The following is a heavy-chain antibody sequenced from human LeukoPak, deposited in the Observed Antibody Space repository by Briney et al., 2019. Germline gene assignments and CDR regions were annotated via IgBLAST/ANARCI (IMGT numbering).Heavy chain of an antibody. D-gene: IGHD3-22*01. CDR3: ARDGSSGYWGSDYYFDY. V-gene: IGHV3-53*01. Sequence: GGSLRLSCAASGFTVSSNYMSWVHQAPGKGLEWVSVIYSGGSTYYADSVKGRFTISRDNSKNTLYLQMNSLRAEDTAVYYCARDGSSGYWGSDYYFDYWGQGTLVTVSS. CDR2: IYSGGST. CDR1: GFTVSSNY. J-gene: IGHJ4*02.